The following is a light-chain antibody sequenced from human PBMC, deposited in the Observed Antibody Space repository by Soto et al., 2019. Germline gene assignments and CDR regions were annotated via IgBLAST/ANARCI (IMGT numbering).Light chain of an antibody. Sequence: EIVMTQSPATLSVSPGERATLSCRASQSIGTKLAWYQQKPGQAPRLLFYGASNRATNIPARFGGSGSGTEFTLTIGSLQSEDFAVYYCQQYNNWPLITFGQGTRLEIK. J-gene: IGKJ5*01. CDR2: GAS. CDR1: QSIGTK. V-gene: IGKV3-15*01. CDR3: QQYNNWPLIT.